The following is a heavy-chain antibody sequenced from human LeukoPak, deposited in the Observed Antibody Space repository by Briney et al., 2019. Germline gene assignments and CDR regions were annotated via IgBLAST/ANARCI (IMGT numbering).Heavy chain of an antibody. Sequence: SETLSLTCTVSDGSISGYYWSWIRQPPGKGLEWIGYIYYSGSTNYNPSLKSRVTISVDTSKNQFSPKLRSVTAADTAVYYCARVGSTTVYYYHYMDVWGKGTTVTVSS. CDR3: ARVGSTTVYYYHYMDV. V-gene: IGHV4-59*01. CDR1: DGSISGYY. D-gene: IGHD2-2*01. J-gene: IGHJ6*03. CDR2: IYYSGST.